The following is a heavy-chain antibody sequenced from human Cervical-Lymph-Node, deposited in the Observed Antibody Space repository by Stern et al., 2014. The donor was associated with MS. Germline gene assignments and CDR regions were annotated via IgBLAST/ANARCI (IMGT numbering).Heavy chain of an antibody. D-gene: IGHD4-17*01. CDR2: SSKYDGHK. CDR3: AREGDTTVTTGKNFYHGLDV. J-gene: IGHJ6*02. CDR1: GYTFTSYG. Sequence: VQLVQSGGEVKKPGASVKVSCKASGYTFTSYGINWVRQAPGQGLEWMGLSSKYDGHKQSAATFQGRLTMTTDPSTRTAYMELRSLTSDDSAVYYCAREGDTTVTTGKNFYHGLDVWGQGTTVTVSS. V-gene: IGHV1-18*01.